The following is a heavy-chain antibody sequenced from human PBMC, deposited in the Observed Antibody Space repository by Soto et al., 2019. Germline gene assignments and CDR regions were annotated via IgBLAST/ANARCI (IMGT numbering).Heavy chain of an antibody. D-gene: IGHD1-26*01. CDR3: ARRMSGSYSDY. J-gene: IGHJ4*02. CDR2: INYSGST. CDR1: GGSISSSNW. V-gene: IGHV4-39*01. Sequence: PSETLSLTCAVSGGSISSSNWWSWIRQPPGKGLEWIGSINYSGSTYYNPSLKRRVAISVDTSNNQFSLKLSSVTAADTAVYYCARRMSGSYSDYWGQGTLVTVSS.